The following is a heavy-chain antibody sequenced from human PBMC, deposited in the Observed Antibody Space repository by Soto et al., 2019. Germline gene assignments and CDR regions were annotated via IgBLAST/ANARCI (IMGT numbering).Heavy chain of an antibody. D-gene: IGHD3-10*01. CDR1: GGSITTYY. V-gene: IGHV4-59*01. CDR3: ARFREASWFDP. CDR2: IYYSGST. Sequence: SETLSLTCTVSGGSITTYYWSWIRQPPGKGLEWIGYIYYSGSTNYNPSLKSRVSISVDTSKNQFSLKLSSVTAADTAVYYCARFREASWFDPWSQGTLVTVSS. J-gene: IGHJ5*02.